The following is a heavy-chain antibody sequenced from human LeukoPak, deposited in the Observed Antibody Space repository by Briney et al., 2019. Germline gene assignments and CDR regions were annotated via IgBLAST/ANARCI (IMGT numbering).Heavy chain of an antibody. CDR3: AKDLRRYDPPPPDAFDI. V-gene: IGHV3-23*01. D-gene: IGHD3-22*01. J-gene: IGHJ3*02. CDR1: GFTFSSYG. Sequence: PGGSLRLSCAASGFTFSSYGMSWVRQAPGKGLEWVSAISGSGGSTYYADSVKGRFTISRDNSKNTLYLQMNSLRAEDTAVYYCAKDLRRYDPPPPDAFDIWGQGTMVTVSS. CDR2: ISGSGGST.